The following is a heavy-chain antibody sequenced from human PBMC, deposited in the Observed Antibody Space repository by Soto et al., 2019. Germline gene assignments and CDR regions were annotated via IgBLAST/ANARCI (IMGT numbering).Heavy chain of an antibody. D-gene: IGHD1-1*01. CDR3: ARLQLVQKVIDY. J-gene: IGHJ4*02. V-gene: IGHV4-59*01. CDR2: IFYSGGT. Sequence: LSLTCTVSGDSISTYYWSWIRQPPGKGLQWIGYIFYSGGTAYNPSLRSRVTISLDMSKKQISLKLSSVTTADTATYFCARLQLVQKVIDYWGQGTLVTVS. CDR1: GDSISTYY.